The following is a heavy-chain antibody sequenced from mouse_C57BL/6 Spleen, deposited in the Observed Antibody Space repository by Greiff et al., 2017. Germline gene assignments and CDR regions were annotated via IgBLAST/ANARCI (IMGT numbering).Heavy chain of an antibody. CDR1: GFSLTSYG. V-gene: IGHV2-5*01. CDR3: AKGYSYAMDY. J-gene: IGHJ4*01. CDR2: IWSGGST. Sequence: VQGVESGPGLVQPSQCLSITCTVSGFSLTSYGVHWVRQSPGKGLEWLGVIWSGGSTDNNEAFMSRLSITKDNSKSQVFFKMNSLQADDTAIYYCAKGYSYAMDYWGQGTSVTVSS. D-gene: IGHD2-3*01.